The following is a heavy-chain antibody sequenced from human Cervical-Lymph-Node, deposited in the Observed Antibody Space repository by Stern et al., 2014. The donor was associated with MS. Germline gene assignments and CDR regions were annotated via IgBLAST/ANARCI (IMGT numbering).Heavy chain of an antibody. D-gene: IGHD2-15*01. V-gene: IGHV2-26*01. Sequence: QVTLKESGPVLVKPTETLTLTCTVSGFSLSNARMGVSWIRQPPGKALEWLAHNFSNDETSYSTSLKSRLTISKDTSKSQVVLTMTNMDPVDTATYYCARTGYCSGGSCYYHYYYGMDVWGQGTTVTVSS. CDR3: ARTGYCSGGSCYYHYYYGMDV. J-gene: IGHJ6*02. CDR1: GFSLSNARMG. CDR2: NFSNDET.